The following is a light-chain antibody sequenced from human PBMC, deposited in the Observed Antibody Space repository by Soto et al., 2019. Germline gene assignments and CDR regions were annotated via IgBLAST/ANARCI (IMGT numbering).Light chain of an antibody. V-gene: IGKV1-12*01. CDR2: AAS. Sequence: DIQMTQSPSSVSASVVDRVTITCRASQGISSWLAWYQQKPGKAPKLLIYAASSLESGVPSRFSGSGSGTEFSLTITSLQPEDFATYYCQQLFDSPITFGQGTRLEIK. J-gene: IGKJ5*01. CDR3: QQLFDSPIT. CDR1: QGISSW.